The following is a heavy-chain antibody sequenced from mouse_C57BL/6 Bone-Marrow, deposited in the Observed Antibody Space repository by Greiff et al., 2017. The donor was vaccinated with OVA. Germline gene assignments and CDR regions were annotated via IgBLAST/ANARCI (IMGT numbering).Heavy chain of an antibody. Sequence: EVKVVESGGGLVQPKGSLKLSCAASGFSFNTYAMNWVRQAPGKGLEWVARIRSKSNNYATYYADSVKDRFTISRDDSESMLYLQMNNLKTEDTAMYYCVRQGLAWFAYWGQGTLVTVSA. D-gene: IGHD3-3*01. J-gene: IGHJ3*01. CDR3: VRQGLAWFAY. CDR1: GFSFNTYA. V-gene: IGHV10-1*01. CDR2: IRSKSNNYAT.